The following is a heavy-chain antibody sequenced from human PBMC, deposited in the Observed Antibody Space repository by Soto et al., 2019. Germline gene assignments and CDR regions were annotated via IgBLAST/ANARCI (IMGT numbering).Heavy chain of an antibody. V-gene: IGHV4-30-4*08. CDR1: GDSINSGGSY. D-gene: IGHD4-17*01. CDR3: ARSSDYGEGFDP. Sequence: LSLTCTVSGDSINSGGSYWSWIRQHPGKGLAFIGYIYPSGSTYYNPSLKSRVTISVDTSKNQFSLKLSSVTAADTAVYYCARSSDYGEGFDPWGQGTLVTVSS. CDR2: IYPSGST. J-gene: IGHJ5*02.